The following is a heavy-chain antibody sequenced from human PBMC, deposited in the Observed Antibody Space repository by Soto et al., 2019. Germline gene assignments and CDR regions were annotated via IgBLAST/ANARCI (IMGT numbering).Heavy chain of an antibody. V-gene: IGHV4-38-2*01. CDR1: GYSISSGYY. CDR2: IYHSGST. D-gene: IGHD4-17*01. J-gene: IGHJ4*02. CDR3: ATGGAYGLYYFDY. Sequence: SETLSLTCAVSGYSISSGYYWGWIRQPPGKGLEWIGSIYHSGSTYYNPSLKSRVTISVDTSKNQFSLKLSSVTAADTAVYYCATGGAYGLYYFDYWGQGTLVTVSS.